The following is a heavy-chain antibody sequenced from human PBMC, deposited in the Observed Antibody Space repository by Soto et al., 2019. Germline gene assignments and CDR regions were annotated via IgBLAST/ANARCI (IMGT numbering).Heavy chain of an antibody. D-gene: IGHD3-3*01. CDR1: GYTFTSYA. Sequence: GASVKVSCKASGYTFTSYAMHWVRQAPGQRLEWMGWINAGNGNTKYSQKFQGRVTITRDTSASTAYMELSSLRSEDTAVYYCARCAETYDFWSGYYYYYYGMDVWGQGTTVTVSS. CDR3: ARCAETYDFWSGYYYYYYGMDV. CDR2: INAGNGNT. J-gene: IGHJ6*02. V-gene: IGHV1-3*01.